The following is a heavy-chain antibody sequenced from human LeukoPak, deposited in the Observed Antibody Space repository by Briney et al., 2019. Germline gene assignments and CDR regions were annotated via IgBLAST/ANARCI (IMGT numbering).Heavy chain of an antibody. J-gene: IGHJ5*02. CDR3: ARGGRQQWPRDNWFDP. V-gene: IGHV4-34*01. CDR1: GGSFSVYY. CDR2: INHSGST. Sequence: SETLSLTCAVYGGSFSVYYWSWIRQPPGKGLEWIGEINHSGSTNYNPSLKSRVTISVDTSKNQFSLKLSSVTAADTAVYYCARGGRQQWPRDNWFDPWGQGTLVTVSS. D-gene: IGHD6-19*01.